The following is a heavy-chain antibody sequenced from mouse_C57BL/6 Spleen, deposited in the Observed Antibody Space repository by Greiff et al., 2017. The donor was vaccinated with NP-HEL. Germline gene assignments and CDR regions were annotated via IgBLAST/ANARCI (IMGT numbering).Heavy chain of an antibody. CDR2: ISSGGSYT. V-gene: IGHV5-6*02. D-gene: IGHD2-5*01. J-gene: IGHJ1*03. CDR1: VFTFSSYG. Sequence: EVKLVESGGDLVKPGGSLKLSCAASVFTFSSYGMSWVRQTPDKRLEWVATISSGGSYTYYPDSVKGRFTISRDNAKNTLYLQMSSLKSEDTAMYYCARRDYSNYDWYFDVWGTGTTVTVSS. CDR3: ARRDYSNYDWYFDV.